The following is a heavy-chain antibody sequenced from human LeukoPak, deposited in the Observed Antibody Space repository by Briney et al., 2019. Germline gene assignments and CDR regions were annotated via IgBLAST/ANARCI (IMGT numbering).Heavy chain of an antibody. CDR2: INSDGSST. V-gene: IGHV3-74*01. CDR1: GFTLRTYW. J-gene: IGHJ4*02. Sequence: RGSLRLSRAASGFTLRTYWMHAGRQAPGKGLVWVSRINSDGSSTRYADSVKGRFTISRDNAKNTLYLQMNSLRAEDTAVYYCARDGAAAVNYWGQGTLVTVSS. D-gene: IGHD6-25*01. CDR3: ARDGAAAVNY.